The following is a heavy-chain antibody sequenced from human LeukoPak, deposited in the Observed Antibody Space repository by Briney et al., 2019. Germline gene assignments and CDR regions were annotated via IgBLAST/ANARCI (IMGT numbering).Heavy chain of an antibody. V-gene: IGHV4-34*01. CDR1: GGSFSGYY. Sequence: SETLSLTFAVYGGSFSGYYWSWIRQPPGKGLEWIGEINHSGSTNYNTSLKSRVTISVDTSKNQFSLKLSSVTAADTAVYYCARSRGSSGYFDYWGQGTLVTVSS. J-gene: IGHJ4*02. CDR3: ARSRGSSGYFDY. CDR2: INHSGST. D-gene: IGHD3-22*01.